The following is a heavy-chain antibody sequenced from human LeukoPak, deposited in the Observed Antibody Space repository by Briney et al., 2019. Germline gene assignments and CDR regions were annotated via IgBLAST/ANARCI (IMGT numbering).Heavy chain of an antibody. CDR3: AKEHDFDIVGGYYYYGMDV. V-gene: IGHV3-30*18. D-gene: IGHD2-15*01. J-gene: IGHJ6*02. CDR2: ISYDGSNK. Sequence: GGSLRLSCAASGFTFSSYGMHWVRQAPGKGLEWVAVISYDGSNKYYADSVKGRFTISRDNSKNTLYLQMSSLRAEDTAVYYCAKEHDFDIVGGYYYYGMDVWGQGTTVTVSS. CDR1: GFTFSSYG.